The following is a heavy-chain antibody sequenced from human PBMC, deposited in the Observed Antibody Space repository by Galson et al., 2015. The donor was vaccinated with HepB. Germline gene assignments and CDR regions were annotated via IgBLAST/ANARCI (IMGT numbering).Heavy chain of an antibody. CDR2: INPNSGDT. CDR3: ATNPPRCGGGGCNLSY. CDR1: GYTFTGYY. Sequence: SVKVSCKASGYTFTGYYMHWVRQAPGQGLEWMGWINPNSGDTNSTQKFQGRVTMTWDTSISTAYMELSRLRSDDTAVYYCATNPPRCGGGGCNLSYWGQGTLVTVSS. D-gene: IGHD2-15*01. V-gene: IGHV1-2*02. J-gene: IGHJ4*02.